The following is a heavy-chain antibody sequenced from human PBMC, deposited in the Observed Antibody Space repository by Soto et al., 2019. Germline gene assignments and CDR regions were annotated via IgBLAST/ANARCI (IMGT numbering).Heavy chain of an antibody. CDR3: AHLLGSVGSSQKYFDY. D-gene: IGHD6-13*01. CDR1: GFSLSTSGVG. Sequence: QITLKESGPTLVKPTQTLTLTCTFSGFSLSTSGVGVGWIRQPPGKALEWLALIYWDDDKRYSPSLKSRLTITKYTSKNQVVLTMTNMDPVDTATYYCAHLLGSVGSSQKYFDYWGQGTLVTVSS. J-gene: IGHJ4*02. CDR2: IYWDDDK. V-gene: IGHV2-5*02.